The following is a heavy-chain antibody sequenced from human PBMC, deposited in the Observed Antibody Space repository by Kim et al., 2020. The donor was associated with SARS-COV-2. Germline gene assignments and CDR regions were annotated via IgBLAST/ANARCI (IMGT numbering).Heavy chain of an antibody. D-gene: IGHD1-26*01. J-gene: IGHJ4*02. CDR1: AFAFSDSY. CDR3: ARDREGAASFDY. Sequence: GGSLRLSCAGSAFAFSDSYMSWIRQAPGKGLEWVAYISSSGSHTNYADSVKGRFTISRDNAKNSLVLQMNSLRAEDTAIYYCARDREGAASFDYGGQGTL. V-gene: IGHV3-11*06. CDR2: ISSSGSHT.